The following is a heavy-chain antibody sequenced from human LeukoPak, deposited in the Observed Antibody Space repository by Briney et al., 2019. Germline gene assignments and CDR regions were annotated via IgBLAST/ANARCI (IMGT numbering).Heavy chain of an antibody. J-gene: IGHJ4*02. V-gene: IGHV4-39*01. CDR3: ARHTKAYSFDY. CDR1: GGSISSYY. CDR2: IYYSGST. Sequence: SETLSLTCTVSGGSISSYYWSWIRQPPGKGLEWIGSIYYSGSTYYNPSLKSRVTISVDTSKNQFSLKLSSVTAADTAVYYCARHTKAYSFDYWGQGTLVTVSS.